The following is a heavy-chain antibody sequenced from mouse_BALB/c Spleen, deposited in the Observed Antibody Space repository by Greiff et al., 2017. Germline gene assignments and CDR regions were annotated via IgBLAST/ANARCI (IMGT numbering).Heavy chain of an antibody. D-gene: IGHD2-4*01. CDR2: ISSGSSTI. J-gene: IGHJ3*01. Sequence: DVHLVESGGGLVQPGGSRKLSCAASGFTFSSFGMHWVRQAPEKGLEWVAYISSGSSTIYYADTVKGRFTISRDNPKNTLFLQMTSLRSEDTAMYYCAAMDYDGFAYWGQGTLVTVSA. CDR3: AAMDYDGFAY. V-gene: IGHV5-17*02. CDR1: GFTFSSFG.